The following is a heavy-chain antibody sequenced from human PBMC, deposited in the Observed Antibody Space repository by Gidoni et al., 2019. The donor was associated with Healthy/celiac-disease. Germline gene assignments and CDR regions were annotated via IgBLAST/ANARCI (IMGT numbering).Heavy chain of an antibody. D-gene: IGHD5-18*01. Sequence: QVQLQESGPGLVKPSQTLSLTCTVSGGSISSGGYDWRWIRQHPGKGLEWIGYIYYSGSTYYNPSLNSRVTISVDTSKNQFSLKLSTVTAADTAVYYCARENTAMARGAFDIWGQGTMVTVSS. CDR1: GGSISSGGYD. V-gene: IGHV4-31*03. J-gene: IGHJ3*02. CDR2: IYYSGST. CDR3: ARENTAMARGAFDI.